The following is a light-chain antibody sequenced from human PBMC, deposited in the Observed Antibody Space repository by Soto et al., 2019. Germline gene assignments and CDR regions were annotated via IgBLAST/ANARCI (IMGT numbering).Light chain of an antibody. CDR2: AAS. Sequence: IQMTQSPSSLSASVGDRVTITCRASQSISDYLNWYLQKPGQAPRLLIYAASNLQTGVPSRFSGSGSGTDFTLTITSLQPEDFASYYCQQSYSMPPYTFGQGTKLEI. J-gene: IGKJ2*01. V-gene: IGKV1-39*01. CDR3: QQSYSMPPYT. CDR1: QSISDY.